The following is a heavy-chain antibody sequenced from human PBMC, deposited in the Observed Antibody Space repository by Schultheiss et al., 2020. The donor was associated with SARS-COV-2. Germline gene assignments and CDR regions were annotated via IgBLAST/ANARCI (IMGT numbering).Heavy chain of an antibody. CDR1: GFTFSDYA. Sequence: GGSLRLSCSASGFTFSDYAMHWVRQAPGKGLEFVSSIGPNGVRTYYADSVKGRFAISRDNARNSVFLQLNSLRVEDTAVYYCARANYDIRGYYSDYWGQGTLVTVSS. CDR3: ARANYDIRGYYSDY. J-gene: IGHJ4*02. V-gene: IGHV3-64*04. D-gene: IGHD3-22*01. CDR2: IGPNGVRT.